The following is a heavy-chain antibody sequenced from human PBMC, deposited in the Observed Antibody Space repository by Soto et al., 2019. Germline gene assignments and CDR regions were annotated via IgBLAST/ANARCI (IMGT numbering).Heavy chain of an antibody. V-gene: IGHV4-59*07. CDR1: GGSISGYY. Sequence: QVQLQESGPGLVKPSDTLSLTCTVSGGSISGYYWSWIRQAPGKGLEYIGYIYYRGSTNYNPSLKSRVTMSVDTSRNQFSLKVNSVTAADTAVYYCARQQLLPLYYSLDVW. CDR2: IYYRGST. D-gene: IGHD6-13*01. CDR3: ARQQLLPLYYSLDV. J-gene: IGHJ6*01.